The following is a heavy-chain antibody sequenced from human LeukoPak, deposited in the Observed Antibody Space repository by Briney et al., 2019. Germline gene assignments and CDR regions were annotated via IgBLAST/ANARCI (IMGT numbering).Heavy chain of an antibody. CDR1: GYTFTSYY. CDR3: ARDHVLGKAYYYYYGMDV. J-gene: IGHJ6*02. CDR2: INPSGAST. D-gene: IGHD2-8*02. V-gene: IGHV1-46*01. Sequence: GASVKVSCKASGYTFTSYYMHWVRQAPGQGLEWMGIINPSGASTSYAQKFQGRVTMTRDTSTSTVYMELSSLRSEDTAVYYCARDHVLGKAYYYYYGMDVWGQGTTVTVSS.